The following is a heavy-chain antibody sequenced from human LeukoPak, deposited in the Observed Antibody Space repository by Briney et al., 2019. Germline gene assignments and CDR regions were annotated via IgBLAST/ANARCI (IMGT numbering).Heavy chain of an antibody. V-gene: IGHV3-21*01. CDR1: EFTFSSYS. CDR3: ARTPFHYSSSWYFDY. Sequence: PGGSLRLSCAASEFTFSSYSMNWVRQAPGKGLEWVSSISSRSSFIYYADSVKGRFTISRDNAKNSLYLQMNSLRAEDTAVYYCARTPFHYSSSWYFDYWGQGTLVTVSS. D-gene: IGHD6-13*01. J-gene: IGHJ4*02. CDR2: ISSRSSFI.